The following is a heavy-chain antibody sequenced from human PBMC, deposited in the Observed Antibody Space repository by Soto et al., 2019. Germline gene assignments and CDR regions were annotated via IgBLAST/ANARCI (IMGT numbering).Heavy chain of an antibody. Sequence: SVKVSCKASGFTFTSSAVQWVRQARGQRLEWIGWIVVGSGNTNYAQKFQERVTITRDMSTSTAYMELSSLRSEDTAVYYCAADMYYYDSSGYFPFDYWGQGTLVTVSS. CDR1: GFTFTSSA. J-gene: IGHJ4*02. CDR3: AADMYYYDSSGYFPFDY. V-gene: IGHV1-58*01. CDR2: IVVGSGNT. D-gene: IGHD3-22*01.